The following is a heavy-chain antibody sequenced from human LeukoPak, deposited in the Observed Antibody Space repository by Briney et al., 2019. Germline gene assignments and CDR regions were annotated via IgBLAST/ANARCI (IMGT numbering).Heavy chain of an antibody. CDR2: IRPSGDNT. D-gene: IGHD6-19*01. J-gene: IGHJ5*02. Sequence: GGSLRLSCAASGFTFSSYDMTWVRQAPGRVLEWVSSIRPSGDNTYYGDSVKGRFTISRDNSKNTVYLQMNNMRVDDTAVYYCARVAGRHWFDPWGQGTLVTVSS. CDR1: GFTFSSYD. V-gene: IGHV3-23*01. CDR3: ARVAGRHWFDP.